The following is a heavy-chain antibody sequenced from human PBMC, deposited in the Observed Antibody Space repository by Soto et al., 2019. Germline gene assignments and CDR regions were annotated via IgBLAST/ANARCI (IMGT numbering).Heavy chain of an antibody. D-gene: IGHD3-22*01. CDR3: ARFYSYVSRGHGY. V-gene: IGHV4-4*02. Sequence: PSETLSLTCAASGGSISSSNWWSWVRQPPGKGLEWIGEIYHSGSTNYNPSLKSRVTISVVKSKNQFSLELSSVSAADSAVYYCARFYSYVSRGHGYWGQGTLVTVAS. CDR2: IYHSGST. J-gene: IGHJ4*02. CDR1: GGSISSSNW.